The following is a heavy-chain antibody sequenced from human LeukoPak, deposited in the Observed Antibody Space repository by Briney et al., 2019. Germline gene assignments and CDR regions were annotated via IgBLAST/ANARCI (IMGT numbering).Heavy chain of an antibody. CDR3: ASHRGDYATGYFDY. D-gene: IGHD1-1*01. V-gene: IGHV3-30*03. J-gene: IGHJ4*02. CDR1: GLTFRNYG. Sequence: GGSLRLSCAASGLTFRNYGMHWVRQAPGKGLEWVAIISYDGSNKYYADSVKGRFTISKDNSQDTLYLQMNSLRAEDTALYYGASHRGDYATGYFDYWGQGTLVTVSS. CDR2: ISYDGSNK.